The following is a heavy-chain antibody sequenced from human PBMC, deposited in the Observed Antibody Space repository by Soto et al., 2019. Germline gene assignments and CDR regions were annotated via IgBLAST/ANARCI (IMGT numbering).Heavy chain of an antibody. Sequence: PSETLSLTCNVSGASISSYNYWGWFRQPPGKGLEWVSAVNGRGDSAFYADSVKGRSTISRDHSKNTIQLQLDGLRADETALYYCTKGRYSEWSLSGGGEESWGRGTLVTVSS. J-gene: IGHJ4*02. CDR2: VNGRGDSA. D-gene: IGHD3-3*01. V-gene: IGHV3-23*01. CDR1: GASISSYN. CDR3: TKGRYSEWSLSGGGEES.